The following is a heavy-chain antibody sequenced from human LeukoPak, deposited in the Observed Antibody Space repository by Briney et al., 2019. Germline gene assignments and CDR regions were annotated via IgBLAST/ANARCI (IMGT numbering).Heavy chain of an antibody. CDR3: ARAPKADYVWGSYRPGGWFDP. CDR2: INTSGYT. D-gene: IGHD3-16*02. J-gene: IGHJ5*02. V-gene: IGHV4-61*02. Sequence: SQTLSLTCTVSGGSISSGSYYWSWIRQPAGKGLEWIGRINTSGYTTYNPSLKSRVTISVDTSKNQFSLKLSSVTAADTAVFYCARAPKADYVWGSYRPGGWFDPWGQGTLVTVSS. CDR1: GGSISSGSYY.